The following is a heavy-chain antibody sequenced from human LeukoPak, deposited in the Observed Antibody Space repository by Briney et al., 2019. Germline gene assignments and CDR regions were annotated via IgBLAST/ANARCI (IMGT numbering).Heavy chain of an antibody. CDR1: GGTFSSYA. D-gene: IGHD1-26*01. CDR2: IIPIFGTA. Sequence: SVKVSCKASGGTFSSYAISWVRQAPGQGIEWMGGIIPIFGTANYAQKFQGRVTITTDESTSTAYMELSSLRSEDTAVYYCARGQVGATGWFDPWGQGTLVTVSS. J-gene: IGHJ5*02. CDR3: ARGQVGATGWFDP. V-gene: IGHV1-69*05.